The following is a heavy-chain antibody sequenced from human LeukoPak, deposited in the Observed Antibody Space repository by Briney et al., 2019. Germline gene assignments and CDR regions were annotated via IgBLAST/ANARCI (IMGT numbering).Heavy chain of an antibody. D-gene: IGHD3-22*01. Sequence: SETLSLTCAVYGGSFSGYYWSWIRQPPGKGLEWIGEINHSGSTNYNPSLKSRVTISVDTSKNQFSLKLSSVTAADTAVYYCARGPGYYDSSGYYSYYFDYWSQGTLVTVSS. V-gene: IGHV4-34*01. CDR2: INHSGST. CDR3: ARGPGYYDSSGYYSYYFDY. J-gene: IGHJ4*02. CDR1: GGSFSGYY.